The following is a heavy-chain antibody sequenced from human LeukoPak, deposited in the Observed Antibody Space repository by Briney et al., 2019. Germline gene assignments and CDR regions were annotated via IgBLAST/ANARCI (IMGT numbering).Heavy chain of an antibody. V-gene: IGHV1-69*05. Sequence: EASVKVSCKASGGTFSSYAISWVRQAPGQGLERMGRIIPIFGTANYAQKFQGRVTITTDESTSTAYMELSSLRSEDTAVYYCAREYSSGEFDYWGQGTLVTVSS. CDR3: AREYSSGEFDY. CDR1: GGTFSSYA. CDR2: IIPIFGTA. D-gene: IGHD6-19*01. J-gene: IGHJ4*02.